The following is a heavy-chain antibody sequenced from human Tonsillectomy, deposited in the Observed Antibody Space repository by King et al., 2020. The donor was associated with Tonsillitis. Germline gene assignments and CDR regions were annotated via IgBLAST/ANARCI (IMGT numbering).Heavy chain of an antibody. CDR1: GFTFSSYS. CDR3: ARKGAYPIVDFDY. J-gene: IGHJ4*02. CDR2: ITSSSSTI. V-gene: IGHV3-48*02. D-gene: IGHD3-16*02. Sequence: VQLVESGGGLVQPGGSLRLSCAASGFTFSSYSMNWVRQAPGKGLEWVSHITSSSSTIYYADSVKGRFTISRDNANNSLYLQMNSLRDEDTAVYYCARKGAYPIVDFDYWGQGTLVTVSS.